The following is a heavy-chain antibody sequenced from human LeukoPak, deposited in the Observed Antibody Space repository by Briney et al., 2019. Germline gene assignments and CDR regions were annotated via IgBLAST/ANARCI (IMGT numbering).Heavy chain of an antibody. CDR3: ARDVGIAVAGETDAFDI. D-gene: IGHD6-19*01. CDR2: ISSSSYI. Sequence: PGGSLRLSCAASGFTFSSYSMNWVRQAPGKGLEWVSSISSSSYIYYADSVKGRFTISRDNAKNSLHLQMNSLRAEDTAVYYCARDVGIAVAGETDAFDIWGQGTMVTVSS. V-gene: IGHV3-21*01. J-gene: IGHJ3*02. CDR1: GFTFSSYS.